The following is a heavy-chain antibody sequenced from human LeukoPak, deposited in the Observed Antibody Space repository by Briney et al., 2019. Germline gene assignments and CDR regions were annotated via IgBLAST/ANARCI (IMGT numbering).Heavy chain of an antibody. D-gene: IGHD2-2*01. CDR2: ISGSGGST. CDR1: GFTFSSYA. J-gene: IGHJ4*02. CDR3: AKDHLGVVVPAATDY. Sequence: GGSLRLSCAASGFTFSSYAMSWVRQAPGKGLEWVSAISGSGGSTYYADSVKGRFTISRDNSKNTLYLQMNSLRAEDTAVYYCAKDHLGVVVPAATDYWGQGTLVTVSS. V-gene: IGHV3-23*01.